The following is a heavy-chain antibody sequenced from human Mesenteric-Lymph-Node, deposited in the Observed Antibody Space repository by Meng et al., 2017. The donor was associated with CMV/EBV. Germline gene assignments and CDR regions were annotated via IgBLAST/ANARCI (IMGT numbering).Heavy chain of an antibody. CDR2: INHSVST. CDR3: ARRQTFWSGALLPNWFDP. CDR1: GGSFTAYY. V-gene: IGHV4-34*01. J-gene: IGHJ5*02. D-gene: IGHD3-3*01. Sequence: PETLSLTCAVYGGSFTAYYWSWIRQPPGKGLEWIGEINHSVSTNYNPSLKSRVTIPADTSKSQFSLKLSSVSAADTAVFYCARRQTFWSGALLPNWFDPWGQGTLVTVSS.